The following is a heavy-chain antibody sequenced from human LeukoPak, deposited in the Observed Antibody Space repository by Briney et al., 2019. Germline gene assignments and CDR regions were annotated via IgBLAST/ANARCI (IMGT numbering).Heavy chain of an antibody. CDR1: GYTFTSYG. V-gene: IGHV1-18*01. D-gene: IGHD3-22*01. Sequence: ASVKVSCKASGYTFTSYGISWVRQAPGQGLEWMGWISAYNGNTNYAQKLQGRVTMTTDTSTSTAYMELRSLRSDDTAVYYCARGHYYDSSGYYYRRNFYYYYGMDVWGQGTTVTVSS. CDR2: ISAYNGNT. J-gene: IGHJ6*02. CDR3: ARGHYYDSSGYYYRRNFYYYYGMDV.